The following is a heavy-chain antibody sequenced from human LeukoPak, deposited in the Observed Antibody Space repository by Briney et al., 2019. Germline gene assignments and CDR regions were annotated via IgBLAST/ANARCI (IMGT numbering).Heavy chain of an antibody. CDR2: TYYRSKWYN. CDR1: GDSVSSNSAA. V-gene: IGHV6-1*01. Sequence: SQTLSLTCAISGDSVSSNSAAWNWIRQSPSRGLESLGRTYYRSKWYNDYAVSVKSRITINPDTSKNQFSLQLNSVTPEDTAMYYCASSGWYSTPNWFDPWGQGTLVIVSS. J-gene: IGHJ5*02. D-gene: IGHD6-19*01. CDR3: ASSGWYSTPNWFDP.